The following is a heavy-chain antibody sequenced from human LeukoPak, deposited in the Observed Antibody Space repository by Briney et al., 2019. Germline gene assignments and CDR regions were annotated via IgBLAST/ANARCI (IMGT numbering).Heavy chain of an antibody. V-gene: IGHV4-61*02. D-gene: IGHD3-22*01. CDR2: IHNSGST. CDR3: ARAGYYYDSSGYYSFDY. Sequence: SETLSLTCTVSGASISTGSSYWSWIRQPAGEGLEWIGRIHNSGSTNYNPSLNSRVTISVDTSKNQVSLKLTSVTAADTAVYYCARAGYYYDSSGYYSFDYWGQGTLVTVSS. CDR1: GASISTGSSY. J-gene: IGHJ4*02.